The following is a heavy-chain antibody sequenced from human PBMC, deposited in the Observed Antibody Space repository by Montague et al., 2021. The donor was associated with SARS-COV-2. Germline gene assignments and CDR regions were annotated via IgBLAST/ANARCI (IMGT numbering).Heavy chain of an antibody. CDR3: ARVAGMIGGITHFDY. V-gene: IGHV4-59*01. Sequence: SETLSLTCSVSGASMKTYYWTWVRQSPGKGLQWIGYTYYSGSTSYDPSLQSRLTMTVDTSKNQFTLRLMSVTAADSAVYYCARVAGMIGGITHFDYWGQGLPVTVSS. CDR2: TYYSGST. J-gene: IGHJ4*02. CDR1: GASMKTYY. D-gene: IGHD2-21*01.